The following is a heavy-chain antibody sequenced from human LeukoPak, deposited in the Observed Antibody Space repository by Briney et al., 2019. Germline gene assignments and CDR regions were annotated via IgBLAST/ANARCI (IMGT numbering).Heavy chain of an antibody. Sequence: PSETLSLTCTVSGGSISSYDWSWIRQPAGKGLEWIGRIYTSGSTNYNPSLKSRVTISVDTSKNQFSLKLSSVTAADTAVYYCARVRGAGGSAPYDAFDIWGQGTMVTVSS. D-gene: IGHD3-10*01. J-gene: IGHJ3*02. V-gene: IGHV4-4*07. CDR3: ARVRGAGGSAPYDAFDI. CDR1: GGSISSYD. CDR2: IYTSGST.